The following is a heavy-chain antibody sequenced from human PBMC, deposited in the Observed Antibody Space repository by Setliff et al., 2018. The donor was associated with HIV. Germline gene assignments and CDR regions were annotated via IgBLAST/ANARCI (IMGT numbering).Heavy chain of an antibody. CDR2: INPDNGRT. CDR1: GYIFTGYY. CDR3: ARDRRAGVYYYTDV. J-gene: IGHJ6*03. D-gene: IGHD7-27*01. V-gene: IGHV1-2*02. Sequence: GASVKVSCKASGYIFTGYYMHWVRRAPGQGFEWMGWINPDNGRTQYGQKFQGRLTLTRDTSIRTAYMELSGLTFGDTAMYYCARDRRAGVYYYTDVWGTGTTVTVSS.